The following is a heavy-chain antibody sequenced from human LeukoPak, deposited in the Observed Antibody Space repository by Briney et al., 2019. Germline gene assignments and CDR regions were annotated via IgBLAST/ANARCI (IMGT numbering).Heavy chain of an antibody. CDR1: GGTFSSYA. D-gene: IGHD1-26*01. CDR2: IIPIFGTA. J-gene: IGHJ3*02. V-gene: IGHV1-69*13. CDR3: ARVTRVGAPGAFDI. Sequence: GASVTVSCKASGGTFSSYAISWVRQAPGQGLEWMGGIIPIFGTANYAQKFQGRVTITADESTCTAYMELSSLRSEDTAVYYCARVTRVGAPGAFDIWGQGTMVTVSS.